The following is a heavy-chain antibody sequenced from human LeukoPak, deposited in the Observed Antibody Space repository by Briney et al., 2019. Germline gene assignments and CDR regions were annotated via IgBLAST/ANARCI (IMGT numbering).Heavy chain of an antibody. J-gene: IGHJ4*02. CDR3: ARDPLGDSGY. V-gene: IGHV4-59*01. CDR2: IYYSGIT. Sequence: SETLSLTCTVSGGSISSYYWSWIRQPPGKGLEWIGYIYYSGITNYNPSHKSRVTISVDTSKNQFSLKLSSVTAADTAVYYCARDPLGDSGYWGQGTLVTVSS. CDR1: GGSISSYY. D-gene: IGHD1-26*01.